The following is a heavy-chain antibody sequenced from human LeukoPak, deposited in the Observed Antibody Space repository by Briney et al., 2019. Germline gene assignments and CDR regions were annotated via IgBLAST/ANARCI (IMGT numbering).Heavy chain of an antibody. CDR2: INPNSGGT. J-gene: IGHJ6*03. D-gene: IGHD6-19*01. Sequence: ASVKVSCKASGYTFTGYYMHWVRQAPGQGLEWMGWINPNSGGTNYAQKFQGRVTMTRDTSISTAYMELSRLRSDDTAVYYCARGSSGWAVIYYYMDVWGKGTTVTVSS. CDR3: ARGSSGWAVIYYYMDV. V-gene: IGHV1-2*02. CDR1: GYTFTGYY.